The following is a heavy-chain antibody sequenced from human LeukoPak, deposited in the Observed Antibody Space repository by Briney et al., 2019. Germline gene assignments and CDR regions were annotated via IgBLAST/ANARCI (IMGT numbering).Heavy chain of an antibody. CDR1: GFTFSNYA. CDR3: ANAISSGYYLPFGY. J-gene: IGHJ4*02. CDR2: ISGSGDNT. Sequence: GGSLRLSCAASGFTFSNYAMSWVRQAPGKGLEWVSGISGSGDNTYYADSVKGRFTISRDNSKNTLYVQVNSLGTEDTAAYYCANAISSGYYLPFGYWGQGTLVTVSS. V-gene: IGHV3-23*01. D-gene: IGHD3-22*01.